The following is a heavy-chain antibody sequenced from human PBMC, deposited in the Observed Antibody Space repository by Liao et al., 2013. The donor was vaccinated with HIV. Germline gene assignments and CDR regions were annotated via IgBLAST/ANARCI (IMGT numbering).Heavy chain of an antibody. CDR3: ARESCSSTSCYMGYYNYYYMDV. CDR2: VHRGGAV. V-gene: IGHV4-34*02. CDR1: GDYGGTFNEYY. D-gene: IGHD2-2*02. Sequence: QVRLQQWGTGRLKPSETLSLTCAVYGDYGGTFNEYYGTWIRQSPGRGLEWIGEVHRGGAVKYHPALKDRATISIDTSKSQVSLSLTSVTAADTAVYYCARESCSSTSCYMGYYNYYYMDVWGKGTTVTVSS. J-gene: IGHJ6*03.